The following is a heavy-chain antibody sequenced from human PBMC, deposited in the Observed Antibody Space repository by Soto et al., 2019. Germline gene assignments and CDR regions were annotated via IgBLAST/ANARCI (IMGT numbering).Heavy chain of an antibody. CDR3: ASSSLERQADYYYYGMDV. CDR1: GGTFSSYA. J-gene: IGHJ6*02. V-gene: IGHV1-69*13. D-gene: IGHD1-1*01. CDR2: IIPIFGTA. Sequence: GASVKVSCKASGGTFSSYAISWVRQAPGQGLEWMGGIIPIFGTANYAQKFQGRVTITADESTSAAYMELSSLRSEDTAVYYCASSSLERQADYYYYGMDVWGQGTTVTVSS.